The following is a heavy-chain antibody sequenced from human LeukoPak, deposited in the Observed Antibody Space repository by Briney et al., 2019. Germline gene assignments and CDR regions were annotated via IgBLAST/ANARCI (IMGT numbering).Heavy chain of an antibody. D-gene: IGHD7-27*01. CDR2: INPSGGST. CDR3: ATLGIDYYMDV. V-gene: IGHV1-46*01. J-gene: IGHJ6*03. CDR1: GYTFTSYY. Sequence: ASGKVSCKASGYTFTSYYMHWVRQAPGQGLEWMGIINPSGGSTSYAQKFQGRVTMTRDMSMSTVYMELSSLRSEDTAVYYCATLGIDYYMDVWGKGTTVTVSS.